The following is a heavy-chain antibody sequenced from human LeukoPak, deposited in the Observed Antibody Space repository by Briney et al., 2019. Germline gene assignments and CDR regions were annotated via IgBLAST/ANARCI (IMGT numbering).Heavy chain of an antibody. CDR2: ISGSI. CDR1: GFTFDDYA. J-gene: IGHJ4*02. V-gene: IGHV3-9*01. D-gene: IGHD6-13*01. Sequence: GGSLRLSCAASGFTFDDYAMHWVRQAPGKGLEWVSGISGSIGYADSVKGRFTISRDNAKNSLYLQMDSLRAEDTALYYCAKDIRPKAAAVYYFDYWGQGTLVTVSS. CDR3: AKDIRPKAAAVYYFDY.